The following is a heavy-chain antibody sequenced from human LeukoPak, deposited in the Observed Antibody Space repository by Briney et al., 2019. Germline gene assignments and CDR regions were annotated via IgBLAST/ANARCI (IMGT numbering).Heavy chain of an antibody. V-gene: IGHV3-21*01. J-gene: IGHJ4*02. CDR3: ARTNWNDY. D-gene: IGHD1-20*01. CDR1: GFTFSTYS. Sequence: GGSLRLSCAASGFTFSTYSMNRVRQAPGKGLEWVSSISGSSTYIYYADSVKGRFTISRDNAKNSLYLQMNSLRAEDTAVYYCARTNWNDYWGQGTLVTVSS. CDR2: ISGSSTYI.